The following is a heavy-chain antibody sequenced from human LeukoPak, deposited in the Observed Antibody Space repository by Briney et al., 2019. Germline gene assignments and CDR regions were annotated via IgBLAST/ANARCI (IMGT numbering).Heavy chain of an antibody. Sequence: GGSLRLSGAASGFTFSTYAMGWVRQAPGEGLEWVSSIKGGGGDPFYADSVRGRFTISRDKSKNTLYLQLNSLRAEDTAVYFCAQGGHDYNPFYYWGQGTLVTVSS. J-gene: IGHJ4*02. CDR3: AQGGHDYNPFYY. D-gene: IGHD4-11*01. CDR2: IKGGGGDP. V-gene: IGHV3-23*01. CDR1: GFTFSTYA.